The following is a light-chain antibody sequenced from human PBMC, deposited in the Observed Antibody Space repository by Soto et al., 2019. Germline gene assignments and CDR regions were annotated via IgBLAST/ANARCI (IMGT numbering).Light chain of an antibody. CDR1: QSVRSSD. V-gene: IGKV3-20*01. J-gene: IGKJ2*01. Sequence: EIVLTQSPGTLSLSPGERATLSCRASQSVRSSDLAWYQQKPGQAPRLLIYGASSRATGIPDRFSGSGSGTDFTLTISRLEPEDSAVYYYQQYGSAPYTFGQGTKLEIK. CDR3: QQYGSAPYT. CDR2: GAS.